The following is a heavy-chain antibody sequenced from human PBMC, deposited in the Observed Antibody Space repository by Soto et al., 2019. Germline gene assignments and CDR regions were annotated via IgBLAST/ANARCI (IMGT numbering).Heavy chain of an antibody. V-gene: IGHV1-69*01. Sequence: QVQLVQAGAEVKKPGSSEKVSCKASGVTLSNYALSWVRQAPGQGLEWVGGIIPIIGTSNYAQSYQGRVTITADESTSTAYMELGSLRSEDTAVYYCARGVRTGFYGMDVWGQGTTVTVSS. D-gene: IGHD3-10*01. CDR3: ARGVRTGFYGMDV. CDR1: GVTLSNYA. CDR2: IIPIIGTS. J-gene: IGHJ6*02.